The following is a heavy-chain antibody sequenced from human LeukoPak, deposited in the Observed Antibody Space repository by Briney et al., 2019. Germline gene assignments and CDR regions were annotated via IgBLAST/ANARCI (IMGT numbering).Heavy chain of an antibody. J-gene: IGHJ4*02. CDR2: IYYSGST. Sequence: SETLSLTCTVSGGSISSYYWSWIRQPPGKGLEWIGYIYYSGSTNYNPSLESRVTISVDTSKNQFSLKLSSVSAADTAVYYCARGGAYYDSSGSDYWGQGTLVTVSS. D-gene: IGHD3-22*01. CDR1: GGSISSYY. CDR3: ARGGAYYDSSGSDY. V-gene: IGHV4-59*01.